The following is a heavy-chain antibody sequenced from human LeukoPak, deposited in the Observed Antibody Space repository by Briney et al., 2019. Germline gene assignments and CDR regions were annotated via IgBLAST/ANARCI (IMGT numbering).Heavy chain of an antibody. Sequence: PSQTLSLTCTVSGGSISSGGYYWSWIRQPPGKGLEWIAYIYYSGSTNYNPSLKSRVTISVDTSKNQLSLKLSSVTAADTAVYYCARDRGSLGGFDYWGQGTLVTVSS. CDR3: ARDRGSLGGFDY. D-gene: IGHD3-16*01. V-gene: IGHV4-61*08. CDR1: GGSISSGGYY. CDR2: IYYSGST. J-gene: IGHJ4*02.